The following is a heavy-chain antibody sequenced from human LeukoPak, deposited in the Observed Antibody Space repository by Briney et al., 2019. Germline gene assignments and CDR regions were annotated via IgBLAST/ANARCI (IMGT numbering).Heavy chain of an antibody. J-gene: IGHJ6*02. V-gene: IGHV3-30*18. CDR2: ISYDGSNK. Sequence: TGRSLRLSCAASGFTFSSYGMHWVRQAPGKGLGWVAVISYDGSNKYYADSVKGRFTISRDNSKNTLYLQMNSLRAEDTAVYYCAKVHPSMITFGGVIVQSAAYYYYGMDVWGQGTTVTVSS. CDR1: GFTFSSYG. D-gene: IGHD3-16*02. CDR3: AKVHPSMITFGGVIVQSAAYYYYGMDV.